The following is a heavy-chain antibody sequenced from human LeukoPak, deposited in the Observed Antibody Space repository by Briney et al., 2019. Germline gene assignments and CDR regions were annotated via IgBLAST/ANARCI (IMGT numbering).Heavy chain of an antibody. CDR2: ISAYNGNT. V-gene: IGHV1-18*01. CDR1: GYTFTSYG. J-gene: IGHJ4*02. Sequence: ASVKVSCKASGYTFTSYGISWVRQAPGQGLEWMGWISAYNGNTNYAQKLQGRVTMTTDTSTSTAYMELRSLRSDDTAVYCCARDMMKVPPAGRGFDYWGQGTLVTVSS. CDR3: ARDMMKVPPAGRGFDY. D-gene: IGHD6-13*01.